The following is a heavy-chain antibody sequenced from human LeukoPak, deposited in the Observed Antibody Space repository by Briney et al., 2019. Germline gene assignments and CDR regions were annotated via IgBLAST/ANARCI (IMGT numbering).Heavy chain of an antibody. D-gene: IGHD5-18*01. CDR2: IRFDGNPT. CDR3: AKDLSYGPDY. J-gene: IGHJ4*02. Sequence: GGSLRLSCAPSIFTFNNRGMHCLRQAPGKGLEWLSFIRFDGNPTYSADSVKGRFTISRDNSKNTVYLQMNSLRVEDTAVYYCAKDLSYGPDYWGQGTLVTVSS. CDR1: IFTFNNRG. V-gene: IGHV3-30*02.